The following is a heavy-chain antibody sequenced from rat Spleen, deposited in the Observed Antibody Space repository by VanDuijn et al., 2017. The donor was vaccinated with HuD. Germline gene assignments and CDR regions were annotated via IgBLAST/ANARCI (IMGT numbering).Heavy chain of an antibody. CDR3: AREDWALDY. CDR1: GFSLTSDG. CDR2: VSSGGNT. J-gene: IGHJ2*01. V-gene: IGHV2S12*01. D-gene: IGHD5-1*01. Sequence: QVQLKESGPGLVQPSQTLSLTCTVSGFSLTSDGVSWVRQPPGKGLEWIAAVSSGGNTYYDSTLKSRLSISRDTSKSQVFLRMSSLNTEDTATYYCAREDWALDYWGQGVMVTVSS.